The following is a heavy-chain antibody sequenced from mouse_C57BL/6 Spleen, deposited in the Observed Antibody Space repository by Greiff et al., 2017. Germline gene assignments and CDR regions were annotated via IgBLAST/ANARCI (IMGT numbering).Heavy chain of an antibody. J-gene: IGHJ4*01. Sequence: QVQLQQPGAELVKPGASVKMSCKASGYTFTSYWITWVKQRPGQGLEWIGDIYPGSGSTNYNEKFKSKATLTVDTSSSTAYMQLSSLTSEYSAVYYCARAQAAYYAMDYWGQGTSVTVSS. D-gene: IGHD3-2*02. CDR3: ARAQAAYYAMDY. CDR1: GYTFTSYW. V-gene: IGHV1-55*01. CDR2: IYPGSGST.